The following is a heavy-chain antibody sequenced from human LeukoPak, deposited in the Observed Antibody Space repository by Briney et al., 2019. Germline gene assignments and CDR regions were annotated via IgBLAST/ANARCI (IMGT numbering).Heavy chain of an antibody. CDR3: ARHGSRSYYDY. D-gene: IGHD3-10*01. Sequence: ETVSLTCTVSGGSISSYYWSWIRQPPGKGLEWIGYIYYSGSTNYNPSLESRVTISVDTSKNQFSLSLSSVTAADTAVYYCARHGSRSYYDYWGQGTLVTVSS. CDR2: IYYSGST. V-gene: IGHV4-59*01. CDR1: GGSISSYY. J-gene: IGHJ4*02.